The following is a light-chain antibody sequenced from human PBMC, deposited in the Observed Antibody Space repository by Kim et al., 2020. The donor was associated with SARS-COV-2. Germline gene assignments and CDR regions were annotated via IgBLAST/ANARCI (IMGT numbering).Light chain of an antibody. Sequence: EIVLTQSPGTLSLSPGERATLSCRASQNVSSNYLAWHQQKPGQAPRLLIYGVSSRGTGIPDRFSGSGSGTDFTLTISRLEPEDFVVYYCQQYGSSPRTFGQGTKVDIK. CDR3: QQYGSSPRT. V-gene: IGKV3-20*01. CDR1: QNVSSNY. J-gene: IGKJ1*01. CDR2: GVS.